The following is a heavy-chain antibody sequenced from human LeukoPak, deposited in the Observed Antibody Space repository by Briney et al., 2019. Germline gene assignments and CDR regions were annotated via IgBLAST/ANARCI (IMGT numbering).Heavy chain of an antibody. D-gene: IGHD6-19*01. Sequence: GGSLRLSCAASGFTVSSKYMSWVRQAPGKGLEWVSVIYSDGSTYYADSVKGRFTISRDKSKNTLHLQMNGLRAEDTAVYYCARGGSGWSAPDYWGQGTLVTVSS. V-gene: IGHV3-66*02. J-gene: IGHJ4*02. CDR2: IYSDGST. CDR3: ARGGSGWSAPDY. CDR1: GFTVSSKY.